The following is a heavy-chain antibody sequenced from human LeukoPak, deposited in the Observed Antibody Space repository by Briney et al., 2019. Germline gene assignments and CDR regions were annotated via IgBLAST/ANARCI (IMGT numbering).Heavy chain of an antibody. V-gene: IGHV3-48*04. CDR1: GFTFSSYN. Sequence: GGSLRLSRAASGFTFSSYNMNWVRQAPGKGLEWVSYITGSSSTIYYADSVKGRFTISRDNAKNSLYLQMNSLRAEDTAVYYCARGDCSGGSCYLSLTTIDYWGQGTLVTVSS. CDR3: ARGDCSGGSCYLSLTTIDY. D-gene: IGHD2-15*01. CDR2: ITGSSSTI. J-gene: IGHJ4*02.